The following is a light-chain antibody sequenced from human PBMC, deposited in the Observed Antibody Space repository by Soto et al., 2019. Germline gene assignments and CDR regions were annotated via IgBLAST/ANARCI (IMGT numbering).Light chain of an antibody. Sequence: EIVLTQSPGTLSLSPGERATLSCRASQSVSSNYLAWYQQKPGQAPRLLIYAASSRITGIPDRFSGSGSGTDFTLAISRLEPEDFAVYHCQQYGSPPRKFGQGTKVEIK. V-gene: IGKV3-20*01. CDR3: QQYGSPPRK. J-gene: IGKJ1*01. CDR1: QSVSSNY. CDR2: AAS.